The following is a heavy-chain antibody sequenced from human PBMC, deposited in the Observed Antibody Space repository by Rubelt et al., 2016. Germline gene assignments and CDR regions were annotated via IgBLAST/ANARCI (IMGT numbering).Heavy chain of an antibody. Sequence: QVQLQESGPGLVKPSETLSLTCTVSGGSFSSYYWSWIRQPPGKGLEWIGNIYSSGDSNYNPTPESGVTILVGTCNEQCSMKGGRVTAADQAVSYWARGTGATRWLDPWCQGTLVTVTT. D-gene: IGHD5-12*01. V-gene: IGHV4-59*01. J-gene: IGHJ5*02. CDR1: GGSFSSYY. CDR3: ARGTGATRWLDP. CDR2: IYSSGDS.